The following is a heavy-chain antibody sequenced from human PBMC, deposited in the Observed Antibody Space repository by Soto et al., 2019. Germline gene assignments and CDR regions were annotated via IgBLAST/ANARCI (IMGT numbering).Heavy chain of an antibody. Sequence: GGSLRLSCAASGFTFSSYGMHWVRQAPGKGLEWVAVIWYDGSNKYYADSVRGRFTISRDNSKNTLYLQMNSLRAEDTAVYYCAREHCSSTSCYTDKYNWFDPWGQGTLVTVSS. CDR1: GFTFSSYG. J-gene: IGHJ5*02. CDR3: AREHCSSTSCYTDKYNWFDP. D-gene: IGHD2-2*02. CDR2: IWYDGSNK. V-gene: IGHV3-33*01.